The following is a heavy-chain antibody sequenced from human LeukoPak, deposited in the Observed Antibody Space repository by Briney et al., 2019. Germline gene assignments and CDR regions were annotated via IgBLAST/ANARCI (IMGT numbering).Heavy chain of an antibody. CDR1: GYSFTNYF. CDR3: ARGCPLEAPGNWLDP. J-gene: IGHJ5*02. CDR2: INAKTGAT. D-gene: IGHD2-2*01. Sequence: ASVKVSCMASGYSFTNYFLDWVRQAPGQGLEWLGMINAKTGATYYAQGFQGRLTMTRDTSTSTVYMDLSGLRSEDTAVYYCARGCPLEAPGNWLDPWGQGTLVTVSS. V-gene: IGHV1-46*01.